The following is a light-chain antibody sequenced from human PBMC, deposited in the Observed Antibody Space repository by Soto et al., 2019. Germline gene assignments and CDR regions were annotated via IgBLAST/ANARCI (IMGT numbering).Light chain of an antibody. V-gene: IGKV1-5*03. CDR1: QSISSW. Sequence: SQMTQYPSTLSASIGDRVTITCRVGQSISSWLAWYQQKPGKAPKLLISKASTLQSGVPPRFSGSGSGTEFALTISSLQPDDFATYYCQQYESYPMTFGGGTKVDIK. J-gene: IGKJ4*01. CDR3: QQYESYPMT. CDR2: KAS.